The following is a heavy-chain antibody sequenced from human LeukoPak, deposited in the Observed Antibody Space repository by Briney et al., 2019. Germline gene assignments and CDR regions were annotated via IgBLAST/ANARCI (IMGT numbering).Heavy chain of an antibody. CDR3: ARDREAYYYDSSGYSFDY. Sequence: SETLSLTCTVSGDSTSRSNHFWGWIRQPPGKGLEWIGSIFYSGSTFYNPSLKSRVTISVDTSKNQFSLKLSSMTPADTAVYYCARDREAYYYDSSGYSFDYWGQGTLVTVSS. D-gene: IGHD3-22*01. CDR1: GDSTSRSNHF. J-gene: IGHJ4*02. CDR2: IFYSGST. V-gene: IGHV4-39*07.